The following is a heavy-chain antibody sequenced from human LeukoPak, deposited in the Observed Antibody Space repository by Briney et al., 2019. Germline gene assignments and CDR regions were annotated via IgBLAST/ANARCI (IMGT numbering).Heavy chain of an antibody. CDR1: GGSISSSSYY. Sequence: PSETLSLTCTVSGGSISSSSYYWGWLRQPPGTGLEWFGSIYYSGSTYYNPSLKSRVTISVDTSKNQFSLKLSSVTAADTAVYYCARLSSGWSHSIDYWGQGTLVTVSS. CDR3: ARLSSGWSHSIDY. CDR2: IYYSGST. J-gene: IGHJ4*02. V-gene: IGHV4-39*01. D-gene: IGHD6-19*01.